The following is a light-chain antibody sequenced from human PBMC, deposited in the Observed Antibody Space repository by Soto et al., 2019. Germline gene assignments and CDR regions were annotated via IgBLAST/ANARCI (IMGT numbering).Light chain of an antibody. CDR2: GAS. CDR3: QQYGSSPHT. CDR1: QSVSSSY. Sequence: EIVLTQSPGTLSLSPGERATLSCRASQSVSSSYLAWYQHKPGQAPRLLIYGASSRGTGIPDRFSGSGSGTDLTLTISRLEPEDFAVYYCQQYGSSPHTFVQGTKLEIK. V-gene: IGKV3-20*01. J-gene: IGKJ2*01.